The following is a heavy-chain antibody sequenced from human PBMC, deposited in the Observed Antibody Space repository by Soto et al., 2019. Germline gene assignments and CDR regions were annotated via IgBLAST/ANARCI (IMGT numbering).Heavy chain of an antibody. CDR1: GFTSSSYA. J-gene: IGHJ6*02. Sequence: GGSLRFSCAASGFTSSSYAMHWVRQAPGKGLEWVAVISYDGSNKYYADSVKGRFTISRDNSKNTLYLQMNSLRAEDTAVYYCARGEWRDYYYGMDVWGQGTTVTVSS. V-gene: IGHV3-30-3*01. CDR2: ISYDGSNK. CDR3: ARGEWRDYYYGMDV. D-gene: IGHD3-3*01.